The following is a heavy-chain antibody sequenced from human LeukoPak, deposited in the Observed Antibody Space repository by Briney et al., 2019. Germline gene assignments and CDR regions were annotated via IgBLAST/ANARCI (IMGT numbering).Heavy chain of an antibody. CDR1: GFSFNTYS. J-gene: IGHJ4*02. D-gene: IGHD2-15*01. CDR2: ISSSDSYI. Sequence: PGGSLRLYCAASGFSFNTYSMSWVRQAPGKGPEGVSSISSSDSYIYYADSVKGRFTVSRDNAENSLYLQMNSLRTEDTAVYYCARQSCSGKSCYYKPFDYWGQGTLVTVSS. CDR3: ARQSCSGKSCYYKPFDY. V-gene: IGHV3-21*01.